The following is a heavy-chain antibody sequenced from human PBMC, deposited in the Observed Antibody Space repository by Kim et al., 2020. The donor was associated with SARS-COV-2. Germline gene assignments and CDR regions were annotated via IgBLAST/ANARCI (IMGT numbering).Heavy chain of an antibody. Sequence: GGSLRLSCAASGFTFSSYGMHWVRQAPGKGLEWVAVISYDGSNKYYADSVKGRFTISRDNSKNTLYLQMNSLRAEDTAVYYCAREGSGYSYGEFDYWGHGTLVTVSS. D-gene: IGHD5-18*01. J-gene: IGHJ4*01. V-gene: IGHV3-33*05. CDR2: ISYDGSNK. CDR1: GFTFSSYG. CDR3: AREGSGYSYGEFDY.